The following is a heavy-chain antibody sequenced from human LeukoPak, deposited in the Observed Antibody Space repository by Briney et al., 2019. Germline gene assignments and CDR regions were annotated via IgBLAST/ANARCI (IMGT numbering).Heavy chain of an antibody. CDR3: ARHRPYSSGSYHFDY. J-gene: IGHJ4*02. V-gene: IGHV5-51*01. CDR1: GYSFTSYW. Sequence: PGESLKISCKGSGYSFTSYWIGWVRQMPGKGLEWMGIIFPSDSDTRYSPSFQGQVTISADKSISTAYLQWSSLKASDTAIYYCARHRPYSSGSYHFDYWGQGTLVTVSS. D-gene: IGHD6-19*01. CDR2: IFPSDSDT.